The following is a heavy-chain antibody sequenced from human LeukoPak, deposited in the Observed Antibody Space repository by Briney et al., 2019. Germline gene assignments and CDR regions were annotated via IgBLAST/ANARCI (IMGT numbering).Heavy chain of an antibody. CDR2: IYYSGST. V-gene: IGHV4-59*11. CDR3: ARQFGRGYFDY. CDR1: GGFISSHY. D-gene: IGHD3-10*01. Sequence: SETLSLTCTVSGGFISSHYWSWIRQPPGKGLEWIGYIYYSGSTNYNPSLKSRVTISVDTSKNQFSLKLSSVTAADTAVYYCARQFGRGYFDYWGQGTLVTVSS. J-gene: IGHJ4*02.